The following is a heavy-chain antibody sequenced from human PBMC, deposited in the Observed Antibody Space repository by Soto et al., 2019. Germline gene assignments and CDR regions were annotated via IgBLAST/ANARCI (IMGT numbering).Heavy chain of an antibody. V-gene: IGHV1-2*02. CDR3: ASLVSSSFRPHIAS. CDR2: INPNSGDT. D-gene: IGHD6-6*01. Sequence: ASVEVPCKASGYRLTGYYRRWVRQAHGQGLEWMGWINPNSGDTNYAQMFQGRVTMTRDTSISTAYMELTKLTSDDTAVYYCASLVSSSFRPHIASWGQGTPV. J-gene: IGHJ4*02. CDR1: GYRLTGYY.